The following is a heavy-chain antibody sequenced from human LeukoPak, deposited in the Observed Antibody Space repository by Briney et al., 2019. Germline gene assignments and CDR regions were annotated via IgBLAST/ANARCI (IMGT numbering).Heavy chain of an antibody. D-gene: IGHD1-26*01. Sequence: PSETLSLTCTVSGGSISSYYWSWIRQPPGKGLEWIGYIYYSGSTNYNPSLKRRVTISVDTSKNQFSLKLSSVTAADTAVYYCARSDSGSYPGCAFDIWGQGTMVTVSS. V-gene: IGHV4-59*01. CDR2: IYYSGST. CDR1: GGSISSYY. CDR3: ARSDSGSYPGCAFDI. J-gene: IGHJ3*02.